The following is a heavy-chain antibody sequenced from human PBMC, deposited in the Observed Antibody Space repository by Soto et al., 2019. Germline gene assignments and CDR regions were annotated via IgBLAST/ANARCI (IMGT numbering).Heavy chain of an antibody. D-gene: IGHD4-17*01. CDR1: GYTFTGYY. CDR2: INPNSGGT. J-gene: IGHJ4*02. Sequence: GASVKVSCKASGYTFTGYYMHWVRQAPGQGLEWMGWINPNSGGTNYAQKFQGRVTMIRDTSISTAYMELSRLRSDDTAVYYCLMSGHPRGLRDYWGQGTLVTVSS. CDR3: LMSGHPRGLRDY. V-gene: IGHV1-2*02.